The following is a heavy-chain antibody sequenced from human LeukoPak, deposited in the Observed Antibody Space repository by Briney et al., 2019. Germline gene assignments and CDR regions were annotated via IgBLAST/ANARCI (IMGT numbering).Heavy chain of an antibody. V-gene: IGHV3-23*01. CDR1: GFTFSSYG. D-gene: IGHD1-26*01. Sequence: GGSLRLSCAASGFTFSSYGMSWVRQAPGKGLEWVSAISGSGGSTYYADSVKGRFTISRDNSKNTLYLQMNSLRAEDTAVYYCAASGSYFHLDYWGQGTLVTVSS. J-gene: IGHJ4*02. CDR3: AASGSYFHLDY. CDR2: ISGSGGST.